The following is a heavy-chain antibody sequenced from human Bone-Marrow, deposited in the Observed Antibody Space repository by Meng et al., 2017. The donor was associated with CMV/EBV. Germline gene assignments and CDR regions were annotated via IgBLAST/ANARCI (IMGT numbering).Heavy chain of an antibody. V-gene: IGHV3-11*01. CDR1: GFTVSSNY. Sequence: GGSLRLSCAASGFTVSSNYMSWIRQAPGKGLEWVSYISSSGSTIYYADSVKGRFTISRDNAKNSLYLQMNSLRAEDTAVYYCASLWGEWLPYWGQGTLVTVSS. J-gene: IGHJ4*02. CDR2: ISSSGSTI. CDR3: ASLWGEWLPY. D-gene: IGHD3-3*01.